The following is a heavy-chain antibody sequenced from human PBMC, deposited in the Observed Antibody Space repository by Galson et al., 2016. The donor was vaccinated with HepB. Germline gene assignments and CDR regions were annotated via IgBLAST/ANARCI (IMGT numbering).Heavy chain of an antibody. CDR3: VKDMGPGGERDYEVVY. J-gene: IGHJ4*02. D-gene: IGHD4-17*01. CDR1: GFTFRSHA. CDR2: ITRDGDGT. Sequence: SLRLSCAASGFTFRSHAFHWVRQAPGEELEYVAAITRDGDGTYYPGYVKDRYIITRDNSKNTLFLQMPSLGPEDTAVYYCVKDMGPGGERDYEVVYWGQGTLVTVSS. V-gene: IGHV3-64D*06.